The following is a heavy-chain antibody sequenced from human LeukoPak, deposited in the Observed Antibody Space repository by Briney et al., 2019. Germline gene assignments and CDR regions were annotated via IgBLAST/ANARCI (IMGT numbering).Heavy chain of an antibody. CDR2: IYTSGST. V-gene: IGHV4-61*02. D-gene: IGHD6-6*01. CDR1: GGSVSSGSYY. CDR3: ARDSEEYSSVQAYYYYYYMDV. Sequence: PSQTLSLTCTVSGGSVSSGSYYWSWIRQPAGKGLEWIGRIYTSGSTNYNPSLKSRVTISVDKSKNQFSLKLSSVTAADTAVYYCARDSEEYSSVQAYYYYYYMDVWGKGTTVTVS. J-gene: IGHJ6*03.